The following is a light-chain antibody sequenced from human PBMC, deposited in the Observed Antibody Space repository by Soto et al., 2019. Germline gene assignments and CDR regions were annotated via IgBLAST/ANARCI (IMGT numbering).Light chain of an antibody. J-gene: IGKJ5*01. CDR2: TAS. Sequence: DIHINQFHSTRSSSVGNALAITVRASQGISNYLAWYQQKPGKAPKLLIHTASSLQTGVPSRFSGSGSGTEFTLTISSLQPEDFATYYCQQRHSYPITFGQGTRLE. CDR3: QQRHSYPIT. CDR1: QGISNY. V-gene: IGKV1-9*01.